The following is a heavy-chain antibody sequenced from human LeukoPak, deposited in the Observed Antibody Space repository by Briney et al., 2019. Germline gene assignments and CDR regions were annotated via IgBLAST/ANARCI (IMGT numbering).Heavy chain of an antibody. J-gene: IGHJ4*02. CDR2: INPNSGDT. CDR3: ARDERYDSSGYPFDY. V-gene: IGHV1-2*02. Sequence: ASVKVSCKASGYTFTGYFIHWVRQAPGQGLEWMGWINPNSGDTNYAQKFQGRVTMTRDTSISTAYMELSRLRSDDTAVYHCARDERYDSSGYPFDYWGQGTLVTVSS. D-gene: IGHD3-22*01. CDR1: GYTFTGYF.